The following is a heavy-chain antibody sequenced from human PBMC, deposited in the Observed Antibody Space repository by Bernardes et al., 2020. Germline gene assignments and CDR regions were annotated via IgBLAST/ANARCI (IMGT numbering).Heavy chain of an antibody. CDR2: IYYSGST. V-gene: IGHV4-59*01. Sequence: SETLYLTCTVSGGSISSYYWSWIRQPPGKGLEWIGYIYYSGSTNYNPSLKSRVTISVDTSKNQFSLKLSSVTAADTAVYYCAREDYYDSSGYSLAYFDYWGQGTLVTVSS. J-gene: IGHJ4*02. D-gene: IGHD3-22*01. CDR3: AREDYYDSSGYSLAYFDY. CDR1: GGSISSYY.